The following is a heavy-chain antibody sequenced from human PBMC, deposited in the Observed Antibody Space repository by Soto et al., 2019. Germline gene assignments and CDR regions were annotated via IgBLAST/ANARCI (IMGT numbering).Heavy chain of an antibody. CDR1: GFTFSSYW. D-gene: IGHD6-6*01. J-gene: IGHJ4*02. Sequence: EVQLVESGGGLVQPGGSLGLSCVASGFTFSSYWMHWVRQAPGKGLVWVSRIFSGGSSIAYVDSVKGRFTISRDNAKSTLYLQMNSLRAEDTAVYYCVSDLLYSSSSGSNYWGQGTLVTVSS. V-gene: IGHV3-74*01. CDR3: VSDLLYSSSSGSNY. CDR2: IFSGGSSI.